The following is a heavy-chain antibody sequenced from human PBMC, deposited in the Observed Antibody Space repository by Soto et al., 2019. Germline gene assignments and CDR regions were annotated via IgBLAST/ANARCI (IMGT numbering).Heavy chain of an antibody. D-gene: IGHD1-7*01. Sequence: SVKVSCKASGCTFSSYPISWVRQAPGQGLEWMGGIIPIFGTADYAQKFQGRVTITADESTSTAYMELSSLRSEDTAVYYCAGPPELTRIYYYYGMDVWGQGTTVTVSS. V-gene: IGHV1-69*13. CDR1: GCTFSSYP. J-gene: IGHJ6*02. CDR3: AGPPELTRIYYYYGMDV. CDR2: IIPIFGTA.